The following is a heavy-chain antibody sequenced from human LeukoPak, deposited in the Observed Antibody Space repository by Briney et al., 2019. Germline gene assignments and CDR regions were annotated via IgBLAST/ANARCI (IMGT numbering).Heavy chain of an antibody. Sequence: SETLSLTCTVSGGSISSGGYYWSWIRQHPGKGLEWIGYIYYSGSTYYNPSLKSRVTISVDTSKNQFSLKLSSVTAADTAVYYCATLPFPGVPSGACYMDVWGKGTTVTVSS. CDR3: ATLPFPGVPSGACYMDV. D-gene: IGHD3-10*01. CDR1: GGSISSGGYY. CDR2: IYYSGST. J-gene: IGHJ6*03. V-gene: IGHV4-31*03.